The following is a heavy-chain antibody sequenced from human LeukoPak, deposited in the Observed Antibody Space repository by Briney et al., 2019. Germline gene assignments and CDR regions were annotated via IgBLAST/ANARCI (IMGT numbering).Heavy chain of an antibody. V-gene: IGHV3-48*03. D-gene: IGHD3/OR15-3a*01. J-gene: IGHJ4*02. CDR3: ATLGWTAPDY. Sequence: PGGSLRLSCAASGFTFSSYEMNWVRQAPGKGLEWVSYISSSGSTIYYADSVKGRFTISRDNAKNSLYLKMNSLRAEDTAVYYCATLGWTAPDYWGQGTLVTVSS. CDR2: ISSSGSTI. CDR1: GFTFSSYE.